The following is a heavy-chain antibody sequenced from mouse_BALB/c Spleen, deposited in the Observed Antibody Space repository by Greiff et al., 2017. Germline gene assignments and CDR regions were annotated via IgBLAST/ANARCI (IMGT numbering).Heavy chain of an antibody. J-gene: IGHJ2*01. CDR3: ARDVGWSYYFDY. CDR1: GFSLNSYG. D-gene: IGHD2-3*01. CDR2: IWAGGST. V-gene: IGHV2-9*02. Sequence: QVQLQQSGPGLVEPSQSLSITCTVSGFSLNSYGVHWVRQPPGKGLEWMGVIWAGGSTNYNSALLSRLSISKDNSKSQVFLKMNSLQTDDTAMYYCARDVGWSYYFDYWGQGTTRTVSS.